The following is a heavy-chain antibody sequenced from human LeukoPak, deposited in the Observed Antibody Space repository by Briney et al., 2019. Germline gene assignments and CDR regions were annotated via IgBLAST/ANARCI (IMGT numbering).Heavy chain of an antibody. V-gene: IGHV1-69*13. Sequence: ASVKVSCTASGGTFSTYAISWVRQAPGQGLEWMGGIAPIFGTTIYPHNFQGRVRNTADESTSTAYMELSSLRPEDTAVYYCARITIRGIYYQYDAMDVWGQGTTVTVSS. J-gene: IGHJ6*02. CDR2: IAPIFGTT. CDR3: ARITIRGIYYQYDAMDV. D-gene: IGHD3-16*01. CDR1: GGTFSTYA.